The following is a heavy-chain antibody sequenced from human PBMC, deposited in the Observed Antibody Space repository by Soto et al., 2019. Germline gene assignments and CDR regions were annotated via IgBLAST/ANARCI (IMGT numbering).Heavy chain of an antibody. V-gene: IGHV3-11*01. J-gene: IGHJ5*02. CDR1: GFTFSDYY. CDR2: ISSSGSTI. D-gene: IGHD2-15*01. CDR3: ARGSGYCSGGSCYSPADWFDP. Sequence: GGSLRLSCAASGFTFSDYYMSWIRQAPGKGLEWVSYISSSGSTIYYADSVKGRFTISRDNAKNSLYLQMNSLRAEDTAVYYCARGSGYCSGGSCYSPADWFDPWGQGTLVTVSS.